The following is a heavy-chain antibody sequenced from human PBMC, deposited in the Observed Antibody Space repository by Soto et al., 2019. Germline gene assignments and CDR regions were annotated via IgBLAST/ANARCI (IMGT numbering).Heavy chain of an antibody. CDR3: ARTERSGDPIVY. J-gene: IGHJ4*02. CDR2: IIPIFGTA. D-gene: IGHD1-26*01. Sequence: QVQLVQSGAEVKKPGSSVKVSCKASGGTFSSYAISWVRQAPGQGLEWMGGIIPIFGTANYAQKFQGRVTLTADKSTSTAYMELSSLRSEDTAVYYFARTERSGDPIVYWGQGTLVTVSS. V-gene: IGHV1-69*06. CDR1: GGTFSSYA.